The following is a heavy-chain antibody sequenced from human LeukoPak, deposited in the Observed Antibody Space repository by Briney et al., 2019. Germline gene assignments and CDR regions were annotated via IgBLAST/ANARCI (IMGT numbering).Heavy chain of an antibody. D-gene: IGHD4-17*01. CDR2: IYHSGST. CDR3: ARGGLLDYGDYAAFDY. V-gene: IGHV4-38-2*01. CDR1: GYSISSGYY. J-gene: IGHJ4*02. Sequence: SETLSLTCAVSGYSISSGYYWGWIRQPPGKGLEWIGSIYHSGSTYYNPSLKSRVTISVDTSKNQFSLKLSSVTAAATAVYYCARGGLLDYGDYAAFDYWGQGTLVTVSS.